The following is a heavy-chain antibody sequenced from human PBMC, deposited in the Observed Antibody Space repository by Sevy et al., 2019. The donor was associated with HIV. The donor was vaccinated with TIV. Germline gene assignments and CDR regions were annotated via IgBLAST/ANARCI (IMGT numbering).Heavy chain of an antibody. CDR1: GFTFSSYW. CDR3: ARWYYDFWSGYYDYYYYGMDV. D-gene: IGHD3-3*01. Sequence: GGSLRLSCAASGFTFSSYWMHWVRQAPGKGLVWVSRINSDGSSTSYADSVKGRFTISRDNAKNTLYLQMNSLRAEDTAVYFCARWYYDFWSGYYDYYYYGMDVWGQGTMVTVSS. CDR2: INSDGSST. V-gene: IGHV3-74*01. J-gene: IGHJ6*02.